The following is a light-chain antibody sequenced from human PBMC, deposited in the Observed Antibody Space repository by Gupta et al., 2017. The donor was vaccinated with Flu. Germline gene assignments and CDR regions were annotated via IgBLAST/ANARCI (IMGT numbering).Light chain of an antibody. Sequence: TCKSSQSVLYSSNNKNYLAWYQQKPGQPPKLLIYWASTRESGVPDRFSGSGSGTDFTLTISSLQAEDVAVYYCQQYSGPPLTFGRGTKVEIK. CDR1: QSVLYSSNNKNY. CDR3: QQYSGPPLT. J-gene: IGKJ4*01. V-gene: IGKV4-1*01. CDR2: WAS.